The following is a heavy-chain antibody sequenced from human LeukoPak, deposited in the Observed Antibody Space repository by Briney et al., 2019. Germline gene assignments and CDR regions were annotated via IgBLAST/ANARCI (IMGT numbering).Heavy chain of an antibody. CDR3: ASWSGYFWSFDY. V-gene: IGHV4-39*01. CDR1: GGSISSSSYS. CDR2: IYYSGST. D-gene: IGHD3-3*01. J-gene: IGHJ4*02. Sequence: PSETLSLTCTVSGGSISSSSYSWGWIRQPPGKGLEWIGSIYYSGSTYYNPSLKSRVTISVDTSKNQFSLKLTSVTAADTAVYYCASWSGYFWSFDYWGQGTLVTVSS.